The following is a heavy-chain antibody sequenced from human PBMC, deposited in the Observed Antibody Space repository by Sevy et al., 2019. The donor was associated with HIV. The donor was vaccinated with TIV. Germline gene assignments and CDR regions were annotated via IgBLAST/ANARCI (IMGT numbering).Heavy chain of an antibody. CDR2: IYYSGST. D-gene: IGHD3-10*01. Sequence: SETLSLTCTVSGGSISSSSYYWGWIRQPPGKGLEWIGSIYYSGSTYYNPSLKSRVTISVDTSKNQFSLKLSSVTAADTAVYYGAREGINYYGSGSYYNGLNWFDPWGQGTLVTVSS. CDR1: GGSISSSSYY. V-gene: IGHV4-39*02. J-gene: IGHJ5*02. CDR3: AREGINYYGSGSYYNGLNWFDP.